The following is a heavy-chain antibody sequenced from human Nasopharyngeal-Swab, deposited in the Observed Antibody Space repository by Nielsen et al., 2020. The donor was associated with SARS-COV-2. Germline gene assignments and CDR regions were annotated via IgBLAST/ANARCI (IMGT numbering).Heavy chain of an antibody. Sequence: GESLKISCKGSGYSFTNYWIGWVRRMPGKGLECMGIIWPGDSDARYSPSFQGQVTISADKSISTAYLQWSSLKASDTAMYYCARISGYYQTSPFDNWGQGTLVTVSS. CDR3: ARISGYYQTSPFDN. CDR2: IWPGDSDA. V-gene: IGHV5-51*01. J-gene: IGHJ4*02. D-gene: IGHD3-22*01. CDR1: GYSFTNYW.